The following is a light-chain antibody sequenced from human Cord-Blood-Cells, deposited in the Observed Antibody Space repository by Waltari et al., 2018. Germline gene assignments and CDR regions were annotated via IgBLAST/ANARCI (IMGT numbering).Light chain of an antibody. CDR1: IDINVGSYN. CDR3: MIWPSNASQV. J-gene: IGLJ2*01. Sequence: QPLLPQPPSSSASPGESARLTCTLPIDINVGSYNIYSYQQQPGSPPRYLLYYYTDSDKGQGSGVPSRFSGSKDASANTGILLISGLQSEDEADYYCMIWPSNASQVFGGGTKLTVL. V-gene: IGLV5-37*01. CDR2: YYTDSDK.